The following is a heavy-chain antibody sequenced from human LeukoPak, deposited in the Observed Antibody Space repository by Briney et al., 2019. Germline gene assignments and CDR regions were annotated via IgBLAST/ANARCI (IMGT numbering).Heavy chain of an antibody. V-gene: IGHV4-38-2*02. CDR1: GYSISSGYY. J-gene: IGHJ6*03. Sequence: SETLSLTCTVSGYSISSGYYGGWIRQPPGKGLEWIGSSYHSGSTYYNPSLKRRVTISVDTSKNQFSLKLSSVTAADTAVYYCARGVVPAAYYYYYYMDVWGKGTTVTISS. CDR2: SYHSGST. D-gene: IGHD2-2*01. CDR3: ARGVVPAAYYYYYYMDV.